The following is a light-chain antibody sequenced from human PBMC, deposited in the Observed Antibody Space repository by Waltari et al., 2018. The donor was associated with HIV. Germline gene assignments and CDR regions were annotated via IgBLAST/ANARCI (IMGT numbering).Light chain of an antibody. CDR3: SSADTSGIV. CDR1: ALPKTH. CDR2: EDT. J-gene: IGLJ2*01. V-gene: IGLV3-10*01. Sequence: SYELTQPPSVSVFPGQTARITCPGDALPKTHVYWYQQKAGEAPLLFIYEDTKRGSVIPAGLSGSTSGTVATLTITAAQVDDEADYYCSSADTSGIVFGGGTKLTVL.